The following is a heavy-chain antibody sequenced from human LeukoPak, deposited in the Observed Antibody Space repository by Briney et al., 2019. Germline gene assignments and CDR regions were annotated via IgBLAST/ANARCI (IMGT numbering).Heavy chain of an antibody. CDR2: IIPIFGTA. CDR1: GYTFTSYG. V-gene: IGHV1-69*05. CDR3: ARSDCSSTSCYYFDY. J-gene: IGHJ4*02. D-gene: IGHD2-2*01. Sequence: SVKVSCKASGYTFTSYGISWVRQAPGQGLEWMGGIIPIFGTANYAQKFQGRVTITTDESTSTAYMELSSLRSEDTAVYYCARSDCSSTSCYYFDYWGQGTLVTVSS.